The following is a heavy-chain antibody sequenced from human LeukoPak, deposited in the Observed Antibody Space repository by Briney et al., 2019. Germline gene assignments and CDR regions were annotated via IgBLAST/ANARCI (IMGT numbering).Heavy chain of an antibody. CDR3: ARDGMVRGVITWDAFDI. V-gene: IGHV3-48*02. CDR1: GFTFSSYS. Sequence: QPGGSLRLSCAASGFTFSSYSMNWVRQAPGKGLEWVSYISSSSSTIYYADSVKGRFTISRDNAKNSLYLQMNSLRDEDTAVYYCARDGMVRGVITWDAFDIWGQGTMVTVSS. J-gene: IGHJ3*02. D-gene: IGHD3-10*01. CDR2: ISSSSSTI.